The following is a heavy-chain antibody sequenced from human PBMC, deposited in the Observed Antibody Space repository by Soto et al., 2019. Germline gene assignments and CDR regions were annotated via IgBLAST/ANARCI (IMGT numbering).Heavy chain of an antibody. J-gene: IGHJ4*02. CDR1: CCSISSGGYH. CDR3: ARVYNWNHSL. Sequence: TLSLTFTVPCCSISSGGYHWNRNRQHPGKGLEWIGYTYSRGGTYYKPSLKSRVTISVDTSKNQFSLKLSSVTAADTAVYYCARVYNWNHSLWGQGPLVTVSS. CDR2: TYSRGGT. V-gene: IGHV4-31*03. D-gene: IGHD1-20*01.